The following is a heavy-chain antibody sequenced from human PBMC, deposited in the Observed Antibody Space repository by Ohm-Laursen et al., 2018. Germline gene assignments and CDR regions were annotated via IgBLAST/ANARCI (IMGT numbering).Heavy chain of an antibody. V-gene: IGHV3-74*01. Sequence: GSLRLSCSASGFTFSSYWMHWVRQAPGKGLVWVSRINSDGSSASYADSVKGRFTISRDNAKNTLYLQMNSLRAEDTAVYSCVKGPGGYRYGDYWGQGTLVTVSS. CDR2: INSDGSSA. CDR3: VKGPGGYRYGDY. D-gene: IGHD5-18*01. J-gene: IGHJ4*02. CDR1: GFTFSSYW.